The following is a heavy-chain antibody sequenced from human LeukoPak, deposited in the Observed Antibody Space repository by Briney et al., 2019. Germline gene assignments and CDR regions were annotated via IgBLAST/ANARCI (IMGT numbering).Heavy chain of an antibody. CDR1: GFTFSSYA. CDR2: IKQDGSEK. D-gene: IGHD1-26*01. J-gene: IGHJ4*02. CDR3: AREITSVVGVPFDY. V-gene: IGHV3-7*01. Sequence: GRSLRLSCAASGFTFSSYAMHWVRQAPGKGLEWVANIKQDGSEKYYVDSVKGRFTISRDNAKNSLYLQMNSLRAEDTAVYYCAREITSVVGVPFDYWGQGTLVTVSS.